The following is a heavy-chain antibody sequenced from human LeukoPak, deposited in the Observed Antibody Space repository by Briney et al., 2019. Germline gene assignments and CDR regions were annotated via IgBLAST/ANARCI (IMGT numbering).Heavy chain of an antibody. CDR3: ARSGSGHRKNAFDI. J-gene: IGHJ3*02. CDR1: GLTFSSYW. Sequence: GGSLRLSCAASGLTFSSYWMSWVRQAPGKGLEWVANIKQDGSEKYYVDSVKGRFTISRDNAKNSLYLQMNSLRAEDTAVYYCARSGSGHRKNAFDIWGQGTMVTVSS. CDR2: IKQDGSEK. D-gene: IGHD2-15*01. V-gene: IGHV3-7*01.